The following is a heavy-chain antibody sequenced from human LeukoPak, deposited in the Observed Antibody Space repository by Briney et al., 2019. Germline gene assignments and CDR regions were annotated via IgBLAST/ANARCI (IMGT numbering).Heavy chain of an antibody. J-gene: IGHJ5*02. CDR2: INQDGSDK. CDR3: AKGRDSAGWGWDNWFDP. V-gene: IGHV3-7*01. D-gene: IGHD2-21*01. CDR1: GLTFSNCW. Sequence: GGSLRLSCAASGLTFSNCWMSWVRQSPGKGLEWVANINQDGSDKYYVDSVKGRSTISRDNAKNSVYLQMNSQRAEETAVYYCAKGRDSAGWGWDNWFDPWGQGTLVTVSS.